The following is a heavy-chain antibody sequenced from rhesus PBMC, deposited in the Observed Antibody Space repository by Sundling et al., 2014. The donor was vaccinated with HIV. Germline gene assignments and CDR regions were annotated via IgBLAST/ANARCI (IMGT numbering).Heavy chain of an antibody. J-gene: IGHJ6*01. V-gene: IGHV3-103*01. CDR3: AKDVTVVVVQYGLDS. CDR1: GFTFSNYA. D-gene: IGHD3-16*01. CDR2: ISSGGTT. Sequence: EVQLVESGGGLAKPGGSLRLSCVASGFTFSNYAMYWVRQAPGKGLEWVSGISSGGTTYYADSVKGRFTISRDNSKNTLSLQMNSLRPEDTAVYYCAKDVTVVVVQYGLDSWGQGVVVTVSS.